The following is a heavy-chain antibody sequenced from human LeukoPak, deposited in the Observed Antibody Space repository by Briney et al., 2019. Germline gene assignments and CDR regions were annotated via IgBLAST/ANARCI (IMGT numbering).Heavy chain of an antibody. J-gene: IGHJ4*02. CDR3: AREIEQWLVDY. Sequence: GGSLRLSCATSGFTFSSYSMNWVRQAPGKGLEWVSSISSSSSYIYYADSVKGRFTISRDNAKNSLYLQMNSLRAEDTAVYYCAREIEQWLVDYWGQGTLVTVSS. V-gene: IGHV3-21*01. D-gene: IGHD6-19*01. CDR1: GFTFSSYS. CDR2: ISSSSSYI.